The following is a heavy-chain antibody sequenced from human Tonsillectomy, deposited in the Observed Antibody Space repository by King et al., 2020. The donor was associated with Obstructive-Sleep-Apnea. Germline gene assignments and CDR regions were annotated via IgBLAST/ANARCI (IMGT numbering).Heavy chain of an antibody. CDR1: GFNFSSYG. D-gene: IGHD2-21*01. CDR2: ISYDGSYE. V-gene: IGHV3-30*18. J-gene: IGHJ4*02. Sequence: QAQLVQSGGGVVQPGRSLSLSCAASGFNFSSYGMHWVRQAPGKGLEWVGLISYDGSYEYHVDSVKGRFTISRDNSKKMLYLQMNSLRPEDTAVYYCAKDWGPQCGGGTCSLVYWGQGALVTVSS. CDR3: AKDWGPQCGGGTCSLVY.